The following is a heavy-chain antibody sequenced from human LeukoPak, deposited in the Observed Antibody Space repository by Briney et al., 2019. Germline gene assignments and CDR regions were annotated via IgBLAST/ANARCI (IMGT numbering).Heavy chain of an antibody. CDR3: ARGSHRRYSSSWYSL. CDR2: IRYDGSNK. J-gene: IGHJ4*02. Sequence: GGSLRLSCAASGFTFRSYGMHWVRQAPGKGLEWVAFIRYDGSNKYYADSVKGRFTISRDNSKNTLYLQMGSLTTEDMAVYYCARGSHRRYSSSWYSLWGQGTLVTVSS. D-gene: IGHD6-13*01. CDR1: GFTFRSYG. V-gene: IGHV3-30*02.